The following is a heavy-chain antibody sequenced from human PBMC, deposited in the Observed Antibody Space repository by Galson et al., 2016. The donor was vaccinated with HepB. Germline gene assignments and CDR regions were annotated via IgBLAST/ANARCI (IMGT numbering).Heavy chain of an antibody. D-gene: IGHD2-21*02. Sequence: SLRLSCAASGFTFSSYSMNWVRQAPGKGLEWVSSISSISTHIYYADSVKARLTISRDNSNNTLFLEMNSLRAGDTAVYYCANEYDAFCGGARYPYYLGYWGQGTLVTVSP. CDR2: ISSISTHI. V-gene: IGHV3-21*01. CDR3: ANEYDAFCGGARYPYYLGY. CDR1: GFTFSSYS. J-gene: IGHJ4*02.